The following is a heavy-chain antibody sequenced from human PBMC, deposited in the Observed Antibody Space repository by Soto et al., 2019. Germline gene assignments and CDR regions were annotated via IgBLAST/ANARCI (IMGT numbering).Heavy chain of an antibody. D-gene: IGHD6-13*01. CDR2: IYHSGST. V-gene: IGHV4-30-2*01. CDR1: GGSISSGGYS. J-gene: IGHJ4*02. Sequence: SETLSLTCAVSGGSISSGGYSWSWIRQPPGKGLEWIGYIYHSGSTYYNPSLKSRVTISVDRSKNQFSLKLSSVTAADTAVYYCASSNIAAAGTNFDYWGQGTLVTVSS. CDR3: ASSNIAAAGTNFDY.